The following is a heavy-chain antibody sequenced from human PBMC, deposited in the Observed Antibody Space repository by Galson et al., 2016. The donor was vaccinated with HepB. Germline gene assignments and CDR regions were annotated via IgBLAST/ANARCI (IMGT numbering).Heavy chain of an antibody. CDR3: ARLAPTLLAETSGRYYLDL. D-gene: IGHD1-26*01. V-gene: IGHV3-30*03. CDR1: GFTLRTYG. J-gene: IGHJ5*02. CDR2: ISTSGRRT. Sequence: SLRLSCAASGFTLRTYGIHWIRLAPGKGMEWISFISTSGRRTYYADSVRRRFTIDRDNSRNTVSLQMNSLRSEDSATYYCARLAPTLLAETSGRYYLDLWGPGNLVTVSS.